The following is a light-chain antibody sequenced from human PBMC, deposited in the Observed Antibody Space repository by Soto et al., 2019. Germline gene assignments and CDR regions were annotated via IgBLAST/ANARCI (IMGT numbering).Light chain of an antibody. CDR1: QRVSSDY. CDR3: QQYGSSAPIT. J-gene: IGKJ5*01. Sequence: FVLTQSPGTLSLSPGERATLSCRASQRVSSDYLAWYQQKPGQSPKLLIYGASSRATGIPDRFSGSGSGTDFTLTISRLEPEDFAMYYCQQYGSSAPITFGQGTRLEIE. V-gene: IGKV3-20*01. CDR2: GAS.